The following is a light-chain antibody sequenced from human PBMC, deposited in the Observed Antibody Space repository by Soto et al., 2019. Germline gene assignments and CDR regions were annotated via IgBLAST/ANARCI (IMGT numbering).Light chain of an antibody. J-gene: IGKJ3*01. CDR2: GAS. CDR3: QQHGRSPFR. CDR1: QSFSSSY. Sequence: EIVLTQSPGTLSLSPGERATLSCRASQSFSSSYLAWYQQKPGQAPRRLIYGASSRATGIPDRVSGSGSGTDFPLTISRLEPEDFAGSCCQQHGRSPFRFGAGIKVDI. V-gene: IGKV3-20*01.